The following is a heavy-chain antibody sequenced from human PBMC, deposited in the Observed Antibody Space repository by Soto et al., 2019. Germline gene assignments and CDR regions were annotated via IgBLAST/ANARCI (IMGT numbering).Heavy chain of an antibody. CDR2: ISGSGAGS. CDR3: VKGYCTSSECYFPSSYFYMDV. Sequence: GGSLRLSCAASGFIFSDYALSWVRQAPGKGLEWVSGISGSGAGSYYTDSVRGRITISRDNSKNTLYLQMNSLRVEDTAVYYCVKGYCTSSECYFPSSYFYMDVWGKGTMVTVSS. D-gene: IGHD2-8*01. J-gene: IGHJ6*03. V-gene: IGHV3-23*01. CDR1: GFIFSDYA.